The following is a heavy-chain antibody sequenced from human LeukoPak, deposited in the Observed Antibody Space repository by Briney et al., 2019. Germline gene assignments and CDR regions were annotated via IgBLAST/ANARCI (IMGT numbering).Heavy chain of an antibody. CDR3: ARESRLFDSGGYSVFAAFDI. Sequence: SVKVSCKASGGTLSNSAISWVRQAPGQGLEWMGQFIPTYGATNYAHRFEDRVTLTSDESTSTVSMELGSLRSDDTAMYYCARESRLFDSGGYSVFAAFDIWGQGTLVTVSS. V-gene: IGHV1-69*13. D-gene: IGHD3-22*01. J-gene: IGHJ3*02. CDR2: FIPTYGAT. CDR1: GGTLSNSA.